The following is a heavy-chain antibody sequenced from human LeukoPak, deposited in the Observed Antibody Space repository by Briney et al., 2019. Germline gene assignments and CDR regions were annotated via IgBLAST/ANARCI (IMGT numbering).Heavy chain of an antibody. CDR3: ATIKRGSTYGYFDF. CDR1: GASTASHY. Sequence: SETLSLTCTVSGASTASHYWTWLRQPPGKELEWIAYMFDTVSTKSNPSLKSRLTLSVDTSKKQLSLRLSSVTAADTAVYHCATIKRGSTYGYFDFWGQGIKATVSS. V-gene: IGHV4-59*11. J-gene: IGHJ4*02. D-gene: IGHD5-18*01. CDR2: MFDTVST.